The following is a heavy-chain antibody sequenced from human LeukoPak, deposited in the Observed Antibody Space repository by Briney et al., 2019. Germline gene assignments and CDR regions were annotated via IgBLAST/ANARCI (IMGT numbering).Heavy chain of an antibody. V-gene: IGHV1-46*01. CDR3: ARVREGWEQPNDAFDI. Sequence: ASVKVSCKASGYTFTNYYIHWVRQAPGQGLEWMGIVNPSGGSTSYAQKFQGSITMTRDMSTTTFYMELTSLRSEDTAVYYCARVREGWEQPNDAFDIWGQGTLVTVSS. CDR1: GYTFTNYY. J-gene: IGHJ3*02. D-gene: IGHD1-26*01. CDR2: VNPSGGST.